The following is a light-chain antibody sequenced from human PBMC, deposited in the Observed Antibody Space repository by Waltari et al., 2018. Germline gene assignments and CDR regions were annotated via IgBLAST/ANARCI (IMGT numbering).Light chain of an antibody. CDR1: PDINSW. J-gene: IGKJ3*01. CDR3: QHYDSYPPT. V-gene: IGKV1D-16*01. CDR2: AAS. Sequence: DIQMTQSPPLLSASIGYRVISSCRAHPDINSWLVWSQQKSDEAPNTCIYAASNLQSGVPSRFSGSGSGTQFTLTISSLQPEDFATYYCQHYDSYPPTFGPGTKVDHK.